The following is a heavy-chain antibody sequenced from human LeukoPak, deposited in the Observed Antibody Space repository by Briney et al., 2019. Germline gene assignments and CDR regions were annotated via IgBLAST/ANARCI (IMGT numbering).Heavy chain of an antibody. Sequence: PSETLSLTCAVYGGSFSGYYWSWTRQPPGKGLEWIGEINHGGSTNYNPSLKSRVTISVDTSKNQFSLKLSSVTAADTAVYYCARGSIRYSGSYPRLNQVDYWGQGTLVTVSS. CDR2: INHGGST. CDR1: GGSFSGYY. CDR3: ARGSIRYSGSYPRLNQVDY. V-gene: IGHV4-34*01. D-gene: IGHD1-26*01. J-gene: IGHJ4*02.